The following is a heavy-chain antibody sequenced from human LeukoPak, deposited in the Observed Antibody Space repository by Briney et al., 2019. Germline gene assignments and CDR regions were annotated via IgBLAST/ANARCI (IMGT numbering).Heavy chain of an antibody. J-gene: IGHJ4*02. Sequence: PGRSLRLSCAASGFTFSSYGMHWVRQAPGKGLEWVAVIWFDGSNEYYADSVKGRFTISRDNSKNTLYLQMNSLRPEDTAVYYCAKGYNYAYEYWGQGTLVTVSS. CDR3: AKGYNYAYEY. V-gene: IGHV3-33*06. D-gene: IGHD5-18*01. CDR2: IWFDGSNE. CDR1: GFTFSSYG.